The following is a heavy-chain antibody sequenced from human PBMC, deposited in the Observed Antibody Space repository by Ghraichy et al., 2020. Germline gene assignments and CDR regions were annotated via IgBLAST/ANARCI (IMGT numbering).Heavy chain of an antibody. V-gene: IGHV6-1*01. CDR1: GDSVSRNSAV. CDR3: ASVAAVGYDAFDI. J-gene: IGHJ3*02. CDR2: TYYRSKWKN. Sequence: SCAISGDSVSRNSAVWNWIRQSPSRGLEWLGRTYYRSKWKNDYAISVKSRIIISPDTSKNQFSLQLNSVTPEDTAVYYCASVAAVGYDAFDIWGQGTMVTVSS. D-gene: IGHD6-13*01.